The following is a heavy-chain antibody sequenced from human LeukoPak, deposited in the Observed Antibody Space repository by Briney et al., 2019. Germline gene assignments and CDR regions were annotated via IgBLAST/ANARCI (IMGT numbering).Heavy chain of an antibody. D-gene: IGHD3-3*01. J-gene: IGHJ6*03. Sequence: SETLSLTCTVSGGSISSYYWSWIRQPAGKGLEWIGRIYYSGSTYYNPSLKSRVTISVDTSKNQFSLKLSSVTAADTAVYYCARYRRTWSGTTYYYYYYMDVWGKGTTVTVSS. CDR2: IYYSGST. CDR3: ARYRRTWSGTTYYYYYYMDV. CDR1: GGSISSYY. V-gene: IGHV4-59*05.